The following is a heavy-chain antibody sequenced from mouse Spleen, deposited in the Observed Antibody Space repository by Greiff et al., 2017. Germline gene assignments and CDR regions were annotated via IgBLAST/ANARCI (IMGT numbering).Heavy chain of an antibody. CDR3: ARHTDAMDY. D-gene: IGHD1-1*01. J-gene: IGHJ4*01. CDR2: ISNGGGST. V-gene: IGHV5-12*02. CDR1: GFTFSDYY. Sequence: DVKLVESGGGLVKPGGSLKLSCATSGFTFSDYYMYWVRQTPEKRLEWVAYISNGGGSTYYPDTVKGRFTISRDNAKNTLYLQMSRLKSEDTAMYYCARHTDAMDYWGQGTSVTVSS.